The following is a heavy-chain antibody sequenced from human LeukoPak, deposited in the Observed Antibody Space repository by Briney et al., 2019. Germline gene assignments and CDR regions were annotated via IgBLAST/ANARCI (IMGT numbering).Heavy chain of an antibody. CDR3: AREWDYDSSGYYYYY. Sequence: AASVTVSCKASGGTFSSYAISWVRQAPGQGLEWMGGIIPIFGTAKYAQKFQGRVTITADESTSTAYMELRSLRSEDTAVYYCAREWDYDSSGYYYYYWGQGTLVTVSS. V-gene: IGHV1-69*13. D-gene: IGHD3-22*01. CDR1: GGTFSSYA. CDR2: IIPIFGTA. J-gene: IGHJ4*02.